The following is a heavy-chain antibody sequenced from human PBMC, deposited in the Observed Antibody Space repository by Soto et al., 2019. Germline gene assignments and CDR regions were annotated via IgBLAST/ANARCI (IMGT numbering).Heavy chain of an antibody. CDR3: VRDPVALRNRVRVGYFNL. V-gene: IGHV3-33*01. J-gene: IGHJ2*01. D-gene: IGHD1-26*01. Sequence: QVKLVESGGGVVQPGRSLRLSCAASGFVFNMYGMHWVRQAPGKGLEWVGVIWHDGSGTYYADALKGRFTISRDNSKNTLFLQMDSLTVEDTAVYYCVRDPVALRNRVRVGYFNLWGRATQVTVSS. CDR2: IWHDGSGT. CDR1: GFVFNMYG.